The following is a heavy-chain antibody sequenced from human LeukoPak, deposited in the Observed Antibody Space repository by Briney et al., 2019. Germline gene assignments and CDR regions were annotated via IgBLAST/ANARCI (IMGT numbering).Heavy chain of an antibody. J-gene: IGHJ4*02. Sequence: GGSLRLSCAASGFTFSSQWICWVRHDPGKGLAWVSCIKTDGSITAYAGSVKGRYTISRDNAKNTLYLQMNSLRADDTAVYDCARDWDAPMTDFAYWGQGTLVTVSS. D-gene: IGHD2-21*02. CDR3: ARDWDAPMTDFAY. CDR2: IKTDGSIT. CDR1: GFTFSSQW. V-gene: IGHV3-74*01.